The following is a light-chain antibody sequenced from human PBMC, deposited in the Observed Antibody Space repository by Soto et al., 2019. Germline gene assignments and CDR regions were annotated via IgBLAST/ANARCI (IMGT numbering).Light chain of an antibody. CDR3: QQYGSSPLIS. J-gene: IGKJ5*01. CDR1: QSVSNN. Sequence: EIVMTQSPATLSVSPGERATLSCRASQSVSNNLAWYQQKPGQAPRLLIYAVSSRPAGIPARFSGSGSGTDFTLTISRLEPEDFAVYYCQQYGSSPLISFGQGTRLEIK. CDR2: AVS. V-gene: IGKV3-15*01.